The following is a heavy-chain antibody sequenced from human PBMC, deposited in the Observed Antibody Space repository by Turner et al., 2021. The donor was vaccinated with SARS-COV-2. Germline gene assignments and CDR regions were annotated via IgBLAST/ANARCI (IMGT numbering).Heavy chain of an antibody. D-gene: IGHD5-12*01. V-gene: IGHV3-23*01. J-gene: IGHJ4*02. CDR1: GFSFRGYA. CDR3: ARCGSSGGTPHFDY. CDR2: LSGSGESA. Sequence: EVQLLESGGGLPPAGGSLRLPCLASGFSFRGYAMGWVRHFPGKGLEWVSSLSGSGESAYYAESVRGRFTISRDNSRNTLQLQMNTLRAGDTALYYSARCGSSGGTPHFDYWGQGIQVTVSS.